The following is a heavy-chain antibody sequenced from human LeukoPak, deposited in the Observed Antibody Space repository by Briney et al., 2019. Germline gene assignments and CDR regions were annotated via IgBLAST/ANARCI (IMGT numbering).Heavy chain of an antibody. CDR3: AKDLTVMVRGVIPSFDS. V-gene: IGHV3-23*01. Sequence: PGGSLRLSCAASGFTFSTYAMSWVRQAPGKGLEWVSAISGSGGSTYYADSVKGRFTISRDNSKNTLYLQMNSLKAEDTAVYYCAKDLTVMVRGVIPSFDSWGQGALGTASS. D-gene: IGHD3-10*01. CDR1: GFTFSTYA. CDR2: ISGSGGST. J-gene: IGHJ4*02.